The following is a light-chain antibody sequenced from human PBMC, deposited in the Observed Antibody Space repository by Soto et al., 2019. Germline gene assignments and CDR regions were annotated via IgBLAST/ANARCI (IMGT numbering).Light chain of an antibody. CDR1: QSLIHSDGNTY. CDR2: EVS. V-gene: IGKV2-30*02. J-gene: IGKJ1*01. CDR3: MQGTHWPWT. Sequence: DVVMTQSPLSLPVTLGQPASISCRSSQSLIHSDGNTYLNWFQQRPGQSPRRLIYEVSDRDSGVPDRFSGSGSGTDFPLKISRVEAEDVGVYYCMQGTHWPWTFGQGTEVEIK.